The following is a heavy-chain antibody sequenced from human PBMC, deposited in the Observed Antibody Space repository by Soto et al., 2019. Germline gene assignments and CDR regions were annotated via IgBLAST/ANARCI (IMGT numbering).Heavy chain of an antibody. J-gene: IGHJ5*02. CDR1: GFTFSDSW. CDR2: IKPDESDK. D-gene: IGHD4-4*01. CDR3: VRGGSNYAS. V-gene: IGHV3-7*01. Sequence: EVQLVESGGGLVQPGGSLRLSCTASGFTFSDSWMTWVRQAPGKGLEWVARIKPDESDKKYADSGKGRFSISRDKAKNSMYLQMDSLRGEDTAVYYCVRGGSNYASWGQGNLVTVSS.